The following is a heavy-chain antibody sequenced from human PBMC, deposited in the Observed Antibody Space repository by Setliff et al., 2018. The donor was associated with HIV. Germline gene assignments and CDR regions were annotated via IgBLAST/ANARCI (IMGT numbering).Heavy chain of an antibody. CDR1: GGSISSYY. D-gene: IGHD3-10*01. V-gene: IGHV4-4*07. CDR2: IYTSGST. CDR3: ASGGPLGWVRGVSNWFDP. Sequence: TSETLSLTCTVSGGSISSYYWSWIRQPAGKGLEWIGRIYTSGSTNYNPSLKSRVTMSVDTSKNQFSLKLSSVTAADTAVYYCASGGPLGWVRGVSNWFDPWGQGTLVTVS. J-gene: IGHJ5*02.